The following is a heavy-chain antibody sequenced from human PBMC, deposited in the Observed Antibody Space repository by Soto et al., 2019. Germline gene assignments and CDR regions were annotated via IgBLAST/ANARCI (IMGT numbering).Heavy chain of an antibody. V-gene: IGHV4-4*02. CDR2: INHSGST. CDR1: GGSISSSNY. CDR3: ARGWYYYYYGMDV. D-gene: IGHD6-13*01. Sequence: PSETLSLTCAVSGGSISSSNYWSWIRQPPGKGLEWIGEINHSGSTNYNPSLKSRVTISVDTSKNQFSLKLSSVTAADTAVYYCARGWYYYYYGMDVWGQGTTVTVSS. J-gene: IGHJ6*02.